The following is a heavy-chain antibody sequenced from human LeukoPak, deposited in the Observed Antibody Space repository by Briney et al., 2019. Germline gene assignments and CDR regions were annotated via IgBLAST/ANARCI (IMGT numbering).Heavy chain of an antibody. Sequence: PSETLSLTCSVSGDSISSYYWSWIRQPPGKGLEWIGYIFYTGSTNYNPSLKSRATISVDTSKNQFSLKLSSVTAADTAVYYCARHRFSFNYYYYGMDVWGQGTTVTVSS. J-gene: IGHJ6*02. CDR2: IFYTGST. CDR1: GDSISSYY. V-gene: IGHV4-59*08. CDR3: ARHRFSFNYYYYGMDV. D-gene: IGHD3-3*01.